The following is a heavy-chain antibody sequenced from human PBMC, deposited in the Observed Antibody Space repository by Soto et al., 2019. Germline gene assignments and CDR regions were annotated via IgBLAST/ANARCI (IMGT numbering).Heavy chain of an antibody. CDR2: ISSNGVGT. Sequence: EVQLAESGGGLAQPGGSLRLSCAASGFTLSGYAMDWVRQAPGKGLEYVSGISSNGVGTYYANSVQGRFTISRDNSKNTVYLQMGSLRPEDMAVYYCARRARTDFSYIDVWGKGTTVTVSS. D-gene: IGHD6-6*01. CDR3: ARRARTDFSYIDV. J-gene: IGHJ6*03. V-gene: IGHV3-64*01. CDR1: GFTLSGYA.